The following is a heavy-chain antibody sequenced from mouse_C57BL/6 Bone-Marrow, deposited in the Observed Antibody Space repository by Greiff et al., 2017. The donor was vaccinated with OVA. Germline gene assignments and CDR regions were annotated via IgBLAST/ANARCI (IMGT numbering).Heavy chain of an antibody. Sequence: QVQLQQPGAELVRPGSSVKLSCKASGYTFTSYWMDWVKQRPGQGLEWIGNIYPSDSETHYNQKFKDKATLTVDKSSSTAYMQLSSLTSEDSAVYYCARHYDGWFAYWGQGTLVTVSA. V-gene: IGHV1-61*01. CDR2: IYPSDSET. J-gene: IGHJ3*01. CDR3: ARHYDGWFAY. D-gene: IGHD1-2*01. CDR1: GYTFTSYW.